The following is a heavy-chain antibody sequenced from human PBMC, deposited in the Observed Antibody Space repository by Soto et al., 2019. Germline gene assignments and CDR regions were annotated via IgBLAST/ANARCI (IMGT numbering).Heavy chain of an antibody. Sequence: QVQMVQSGAEVKRPGASVKVSCKASGYTFTDHYIHWLRQAPGQSLGWMGWINPYSGGTHFARKFQDRVTMARDTSVSTADMELSSLNSDDTAVYFCARPKYGETYFDSWGQGTVVTVSS. CDR1: GYTFTDHY. CDR3: ARPKYGETYFDS. D-gene: IGHD2-21*01. V-gene: IGHV1-2*02. J-gene: IGHJ4*02. CDR2: INPYSGGT.